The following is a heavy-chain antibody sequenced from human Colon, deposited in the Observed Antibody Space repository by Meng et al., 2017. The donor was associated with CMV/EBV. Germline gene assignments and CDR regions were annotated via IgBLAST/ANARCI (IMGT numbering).Heavy chain of an antibody. J-gene: IGHJ5*02. CDR3: AKVNTQYCSSVSCPKGGFDP. D-gene: IGHD2-2*01. CDR1: GFTFSSYA. CDR2: IRYDGSSS. V-gene: IGHV3-30*02. Sequence: GESLKISCVGSGFTFSSYAMNWVRQAPGKGLEWVAFIRYDGSSSLYADSVRGRFSISRDNSKNTLYLQMKNLRPEDTALYSCAKVNTQYCSSVSCPKGGFDPWGQGTRVTVSS.